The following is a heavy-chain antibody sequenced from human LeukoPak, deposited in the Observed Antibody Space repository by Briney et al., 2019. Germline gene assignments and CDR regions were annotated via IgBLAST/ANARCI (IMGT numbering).Heavy chain of an antibody. CDR3: ARPLVGYCSSTSCYGDYYYNYGMDV. V-gene: IGHV3-30*04. D-gene: IGHD2-2*01. Sequence: GRSLRLSCAASGFTFSSYAMHWVRQAPGKGLEWVAVISYDGSNKYYADSVKGRFTISRDNSKNTLYLQMNSLRAEDTAVYYCARPLVGYCSSTSCYGDYYYNYGMDVWGQGTTVTVSS. CDR2: ISYDGSNK. CDR1: GFTFSSYA. J-gene: IGHJ6*02.